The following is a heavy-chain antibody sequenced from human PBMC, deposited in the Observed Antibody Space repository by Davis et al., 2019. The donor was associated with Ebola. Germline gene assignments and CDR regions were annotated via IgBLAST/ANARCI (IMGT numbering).Heavy chain of an antibody. CDR3: ARGTDGYNPGGYFDS. V-gene: IGHV5-51*01. D-gene: IGHD5-24*01. Sequence: GESLKISCKGSGYSFSTYWIAWVRQTPAKGLEWMGIIYAGDSDTRYSPSFEGQVTISVDRSISTAYLQWSSLKASDIAMYYCARGTDGYNPGGYFDSWGQGTLVTVSS. CDR1: GYSFSTYW. J-gene: IGHJ4*02. CDR2: IYAGDSDT.